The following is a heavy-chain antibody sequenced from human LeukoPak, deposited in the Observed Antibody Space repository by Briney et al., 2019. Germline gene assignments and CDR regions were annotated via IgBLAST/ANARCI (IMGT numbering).Heavy chain of an antibody. D-gene: IGHD5-12*01. Sequence: SVKVSCKASGGTFSSYAISWVRQAPGQGLEWMGGIIPIFGTANYAQKFQGRVTITTDESTSTAYMELSSLRSEDTAVYYCARVPGGYDQETDYSDYWGQGTLVTVSS. CDR2: IIPIFGTA. J-gene: IGHJ4*02. V-gene: IGHV1-69*05. CDR3: ARVPGGYDQETDYSDY. CDR1: GGTFSSYA.